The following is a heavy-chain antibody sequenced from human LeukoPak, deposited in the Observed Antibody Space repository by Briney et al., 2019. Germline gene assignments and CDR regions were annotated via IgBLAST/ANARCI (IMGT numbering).Heavy chain of an antibody. J-gene: IGHJ4*02. Sequence: GGSLRLSCAASGFTFRSYSMNWVRQAPGKGLEWVSAIDPSSTYIYYADSVKGRFTISRDNSKNTLYLQMNSLRAEDTAVYYCARGGRAARNFDYWGQGTLVTVSS. V-gene: IGHV3-21*04. CDR2: IDPSSTYI. CDR1: GFTFRSYS. CDR3: ARGGRAARNFDY. D-gene: IGHD6-6*01.